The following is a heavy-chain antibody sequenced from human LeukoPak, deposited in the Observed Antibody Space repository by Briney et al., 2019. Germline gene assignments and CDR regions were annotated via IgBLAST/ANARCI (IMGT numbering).Heavy chain of an antibody. J-gene: IGHJ3*02. CDR1: GYTLTELS. D-gene: IGHD3-16*01. Sequence: ASVKVSCKVSGYTLTELSMHWVRQAPGKGLEWMGGFDPEDGETIYAQKFQGRVTMTEDTSTDTAYMELSSLRSEDTAVYYCATILRLGTYLNAFDTWGQGTMVTVSS. V-gene: IGHV1-24*01. CDR2: FDPEDGET. CDR3: ATILRLGTYLNAFDT.